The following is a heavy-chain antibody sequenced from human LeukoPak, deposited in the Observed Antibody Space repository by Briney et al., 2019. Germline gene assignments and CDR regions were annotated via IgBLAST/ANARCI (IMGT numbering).Heavy chain of an antibody. CDR2: ISGNGGST. Sequence: GGSLRLSCAASGFTFSSYAMSWVRQAPGKGLEWVSAISGNGGSTYYADSVKGRFTISRDTRDNSKNTLYLQMNSLRAEDTAVYYCAKPYCTGTSRYNYYYMDVWGKGTTVTVSS. CDR1: GFTFSSYA. V-gene: IGHV3-23*01. CDR3: AKPYCTGTSRYNYYYMDV. D-gene: IGHD2-2*02. J-gene: IGHJ6*03.